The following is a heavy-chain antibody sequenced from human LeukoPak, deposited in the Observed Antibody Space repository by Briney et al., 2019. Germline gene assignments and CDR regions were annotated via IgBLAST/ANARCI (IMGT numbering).Heavy chain of an antibody. V-gene: IGHV3-7*03. CDR2: IKADGSEK. CDR3: AKQGATMIVVGYFDY. J-gene: IGHJ4*02. CDR1: GFTFSSYW. Sequence: PGGSLRLSCVASGFTFSSYWLSWVRQAPGKGLEWVANIKADGSEKYSVDSVKGRFTISRDNAKNTLYLQMNSLRAEDTAVYYCAKQGATMIVVGYFDYWGQGTLVTVSS. D-gene: IGHD3-22*01.